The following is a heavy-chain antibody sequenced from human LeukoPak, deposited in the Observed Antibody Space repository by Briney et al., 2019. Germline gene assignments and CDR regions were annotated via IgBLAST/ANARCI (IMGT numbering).Heavy chain of an antibody. CDR3: ARGLITMVRGVISWIDP. J-gene: IGHJ5*02. V-gene: IGHV4-59*01. D-gene: IGHD3-10*01. CDR1: GGSISSYY. Sequence: SETLSLTCTVSGGSISSYYWSWIRQPPGKVLEWIGYIYYSGSTNYNPSLKSRVTISVDTSKNQFSLKLSSVTAADTAVYYCARGLITMVRGVISWIDPWGQGTLVTVSS. CDR2: IYYSGST.